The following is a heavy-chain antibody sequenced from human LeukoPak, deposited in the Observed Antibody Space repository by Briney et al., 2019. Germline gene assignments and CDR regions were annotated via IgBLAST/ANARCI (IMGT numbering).Heavy chain of an antibody. D-gene: IGHD5-12*01. Sequence: PGGSLRLSCAASGFTSSSYDMHWVRQATGKGLEWVSAIGTAGDTYYPGSVKGRFTISRENAKNSLYLQMNSLRAGDTAVYYCARLGYDYDAFDIWGQGTMVTVSS. J-gene: IGHJ3*02. CDR1: GFTSSSYD. V-gene: IGHV3-13*01. CDR3: ARLGYDYDAFDI. CDR2: IGTAGDT.